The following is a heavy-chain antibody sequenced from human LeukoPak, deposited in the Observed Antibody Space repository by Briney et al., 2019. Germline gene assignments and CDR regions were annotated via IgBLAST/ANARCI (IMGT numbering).Heavy chain of an antibody. Sequence: SETLSLTCTVSGGSISTSSYYWGWIRQPPGKGLEWIGYIYYSGSTNYNPSLKSRVTISVDTSKNQFSLKLSSVTAADTAVYYCARVSGGGGGTRYGYYYYMDVWGKGTTVTVSS. D-gene: IGHD1-1*01. J-gene: IGHJ6*03. CDR2: IYYSGST. CDR1: GGSISTSSYY. CDR3: ARVSGGGGGTRYGYYYYMDV. V-gene: IGHV4-61*05.